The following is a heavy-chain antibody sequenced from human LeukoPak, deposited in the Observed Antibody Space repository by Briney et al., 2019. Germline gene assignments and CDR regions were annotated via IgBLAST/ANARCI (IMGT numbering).Heavy chain of an antibody. CDR2: IYHSGST. J-gene: IGHJ3*02. CDR1: GGSISSGDYY. Sequence: SQTLSLTCTVSGGSISSGDYYWSWIRQPPGKGLEWIGYIYHSGSTYYNPSLKSRVTISVDRSKNQFSLKLSYVTAADTAVYYCARGDSSGYYLNAFDIWGQGTMVTVSS. V-gene: IGHV4-30-2*01. D-gene: IGHD3-22*01. CDR3: ARGDSSGYYLNAFDI.